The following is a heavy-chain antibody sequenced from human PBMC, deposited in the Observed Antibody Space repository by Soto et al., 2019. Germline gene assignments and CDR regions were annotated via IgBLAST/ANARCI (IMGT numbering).Heavy chain of an antibody. CDR2: IYPSDSDN. D-gene: IGHD4-17*01. V-gene: IGHV5-51*01. CDR3: ARHDTVTRNYGMDV. J-gene: IGHJ6*02. CDR1: GYSFTNYC. Sequence: GESLKISRKGSGYSFTNYCLGWVRPMPGKGLEWMGIIYPSDSDNRYSPSFQGQVTISADKAISTVYLQWSSLRAADTAMYYCARHDTVTRNYGMDVWGQGTTVTVSS.